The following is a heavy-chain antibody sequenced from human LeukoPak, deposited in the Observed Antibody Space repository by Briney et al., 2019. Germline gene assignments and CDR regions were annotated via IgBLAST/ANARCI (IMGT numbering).Heavy chain of an antibody. J-gene: IGHJ6*03. CDR1: GGSISSSSYY. CDR3: ARQISALLWFGEYYMDV. CDR2: IYYSGST. V-gene: IGHV4-39*01. Sequence: SETLSLTCTVSGGSISSSSYYWGWIRQPPGKGLEWIGSIYYSGSTYYNPSLKSRVTISVDTSKNQFSLKLSSVTAADTAVYYCARQISALLWFGEYYMDVWGKGTTVTVSS. D-gene: IGHD3-10*01.